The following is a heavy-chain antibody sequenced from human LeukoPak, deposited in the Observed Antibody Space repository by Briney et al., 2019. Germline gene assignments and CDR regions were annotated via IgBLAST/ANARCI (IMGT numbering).Heavy chain of an antibody. J-gene: IGHJ4*02. Sequence: GGSLRLSCAASGFIISSYYMSWVRQAPGKGLEWVSVIYSDGDIYYADSVRGRFTISRDISKNTLNLQMDGLKTEDTGVYSCARDTDITSTRFFDLWGLGTLVTISS. D-gene: IGHD1-14*01. CDR1: GFIISSYY. V-gene: IGHV3-66*02. CDR3: ARDTDITSTRFFDL. CDR2: IYSDGDI.